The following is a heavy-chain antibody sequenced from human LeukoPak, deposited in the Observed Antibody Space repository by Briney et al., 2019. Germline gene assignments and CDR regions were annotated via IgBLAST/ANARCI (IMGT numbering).Heavy chain of an antibody. V-gene: IGHV4-59*01. CDR1: GGSISTYY. D-gene: IGHD5-18*01. Sequence: SETLSLTCSVSGGSISTYYWNWIRQTPGKGLEWIGHISYGNTDYNPSLKSRVTISVDTSKNQFSLKLTSVTAVDTAVYYCARDKAHSYGRYFDPWGQGALVTVSS. CDR3: ARDKAHSYGRYFDP. J-gene: IGHJ5*02. CDR2: ISYGNT.